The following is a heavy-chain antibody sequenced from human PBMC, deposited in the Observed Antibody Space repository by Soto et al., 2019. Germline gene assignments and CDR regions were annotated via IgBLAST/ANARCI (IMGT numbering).Heavy chain of an antibody. CDR2: IYSDGSST. J-gene: IGHJ4*02. Sequence: PGGSLRLSCAASGFTFSNYWMHWVRQAPGKGLVWVSRIYSDGSSTYYADSVKGRFTISRDNAKNTLYRQMNSLRAEDTALYYCARQGFDSWGQGTPVTVSS. CDR3: ARQGFDS. V-gene: IGHV3-74*01. CDR1: GFTFSNYW.